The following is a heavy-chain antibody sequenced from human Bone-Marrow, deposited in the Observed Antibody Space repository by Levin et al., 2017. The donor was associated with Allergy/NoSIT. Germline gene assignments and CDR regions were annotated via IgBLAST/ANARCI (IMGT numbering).Heavy chain of an antibody. CDR1: GFTFSDHY. J-gene: IGHJ4*02. Sequence: GGSLRLSCAASGFTFSDHYMDWVRQAPGKGLEWVGRSRNKVNSYTTEYAASVKGRFIISRDDSKNSLYLQMNILKTEDTAVYYCTRASSSGYNFEYWGQGTLVTVSS. CDR3: TRASSSGYNFEY. D-gene: IGHD3-22*01. V-gene: IGHV3-72*01. CDR2: SRNKVNSYTT.